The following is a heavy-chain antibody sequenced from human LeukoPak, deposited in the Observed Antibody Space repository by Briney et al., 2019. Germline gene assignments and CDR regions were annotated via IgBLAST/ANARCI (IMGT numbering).Heavy chain of an antibody. Sequence: PGGSLRLSCAASGFTFRSHSMNWVRQAPGEGLGGGSSISTTSTYIYYADSVKGRFTISRDNAKNSLYLQMNSLRAEDTAVYYCAAGSTSCYSCGWFDPWGQGTLVTVSS. CDR2: ISTTSTYI. J-gene: IGHJ5*02. D-gene: IGHD2-2*01. V-gene: IGHV3-21*01. CDR1: GFTFRSHS. CDR3: AAGSTSCYSCGWFDP.